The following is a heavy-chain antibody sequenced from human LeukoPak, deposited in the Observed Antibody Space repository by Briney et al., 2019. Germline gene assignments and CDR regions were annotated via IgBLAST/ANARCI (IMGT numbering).Heavy chain of an antibody. Sequence: SETLSLTCTVSGGSISSYYWSWIRQPPGKGLEWIGYIYYSGSTNYNPSLKSRVTISVDTSKNQFSLKLSSVTAADTAVYYCARTGGVIWFGELSGFDYWGRGTLVTVSS. J-gene: IGHJ4*02. V-gene: IGHV4-59*01. CDR3: ARTGGVIWFGELSGFDY. CDR2: IYYSGST. CDR1: GGSISSYY. D-gene: IGHD3-10*01.